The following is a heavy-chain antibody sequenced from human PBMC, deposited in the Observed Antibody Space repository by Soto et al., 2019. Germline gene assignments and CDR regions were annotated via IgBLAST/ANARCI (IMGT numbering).Heavy chain of an antibody. CDR1: GGSISSGGCF. Sequence: PSETLSLTCAVSGGSISSGGCFWSWIRQPPGKGLEWIGYIYHSGSTNYNPSLKSRVTISVDTSKNQFSLKLSSVTAADTAVYYCARGAITMVRGVISKRFDPWGQGTLVTVSS. CDR3: ARGAITMVRGVISKRFDP. CDR2: IYHSGST. J-gene: IGHJ5*02. V-gene: IGHV4-30-2*01. D-gene: IGHD3-10*01.